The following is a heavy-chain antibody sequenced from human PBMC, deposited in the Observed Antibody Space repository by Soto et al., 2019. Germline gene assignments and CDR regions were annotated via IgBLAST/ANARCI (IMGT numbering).Heavy chain of an antibody. D-gene: IGHD7-27*01. CDR1: GDTFKNCV. V-gene: IGHV1-69*01. J-gene: IGHJ6*02. CDR2: IIPLFGTT. CDR3: AAELGLGKRSGI. Sequence: QVQVVQSGVEVRRPGSSVKVSCKASGDTFKNCVISWVRQAPGQGLEWMGGIIPLFGTTDFAQRFQGRLTITMEESTTITYMELSRRRNEDKATYYCAAELGLGKRSGIWRQGTTVINSS.